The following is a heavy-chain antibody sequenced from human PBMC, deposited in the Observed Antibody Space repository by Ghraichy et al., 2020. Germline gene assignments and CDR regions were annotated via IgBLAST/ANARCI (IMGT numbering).Heavy chain of an antibody. CDR3: ARDYCYDSSGYYTNAAFYI. V-gene: IGHV4-30-4*01. CDR1: GGSISSGDYY. CDR2: LYYSGST. J-gene: IGHJ3*02. Sequence: SETLSLTCTVSGGSISSGDYYWSRIRQPPGKGREWIGYLYYSGSTYYNPSLKSRVTISVDTSKNQFSLKLSSVTAADMAVYYCARDYCYDSSGYYTNAAFYIWGQGTMVTVSS. D-gene: IGHD3-22*01.